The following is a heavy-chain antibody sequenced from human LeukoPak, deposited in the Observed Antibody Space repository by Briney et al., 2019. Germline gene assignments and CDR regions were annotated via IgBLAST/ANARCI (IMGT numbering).Heavy chain of an antibody. CDR3: VSRDAYKPRYFMDV. V-gene: IGHV3-15*01. CDR2: IKSKNDGAAT. CDR1: GFNFDIAW. J-gene: IGHJ6*03. Sequence: PGGSLRLSCAVYGFNFDIAWMNWVRQAPGEGLEWVGRIKSKNDGAATDYAAPVRGRFTISIDDSKNMLYLQMNSLKTEDTAVYYCVSRDAYKPRYFMDVWGKGTTVTVSS. D-gene: IGHD5-24*01.